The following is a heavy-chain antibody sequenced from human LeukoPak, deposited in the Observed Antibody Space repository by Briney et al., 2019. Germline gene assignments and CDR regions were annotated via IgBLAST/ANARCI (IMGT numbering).Heavy chain of an antibody. CDR2: IYPGDSDT. CDR1: GYRFTTYW. V-gene: IGHV5-51*01. J-gene: IGHJ6*02. Sequence: GASLKISFKGSGYRFTTYWIGWVRPMPGKGLEWMGIIYPGDSDTRYSPSFQGQVTISADKSISTAYLQWSSLKASDTAVYYCARQNGNYYGMDVWGQGTTVTVS. CDR3: ARQNGNYYGMDV. D-gene: IGHD1-26*01.